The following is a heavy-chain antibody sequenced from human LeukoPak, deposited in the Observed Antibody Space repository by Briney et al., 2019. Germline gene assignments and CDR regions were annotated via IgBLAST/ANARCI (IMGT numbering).Heavy chain of an antibody. V-gene: IGHV4-61*02. CDR2: IYTSGST. J-gene: IGHJ2*01. CDR3: ARGGGSDWYFDL. CDR1: GGSISSGSYY. Sequence: QPSQTLSLTCTVSGGSISSGSYYWSWIRQPAGKRLEWIGRIYTSGSTNYNPSLKSRVTISVDTSKNQFSLKLSSVTAADTAVYYCARGGGSDWYFDLWGRGTLVTVSS. D-gene: IGHD3-16*01.